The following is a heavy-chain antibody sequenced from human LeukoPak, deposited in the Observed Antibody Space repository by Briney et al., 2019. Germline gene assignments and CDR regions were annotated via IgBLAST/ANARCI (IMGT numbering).Heavy chain of an antibody. Sequence: PSETLSLTCAVYGGSFSGYYLSWIRQPPGKGLEWIGEINHSGSTNYNPSLKSRVTISVDTSKNQFSLKLSSVTAADTAVYYCARGDSRGYYGSGSYYNPEYNWFDPWGQGTLVTVSS. V-gene: IGHV4-34*01. CDR1: GGSFSGYY. CDR3: ARGDSRGYYGSGSYYNPEYNWFDP. CDR2: INHSGST. D-gene: IGHD3-10*01. J-gene: IGHJ5*02.